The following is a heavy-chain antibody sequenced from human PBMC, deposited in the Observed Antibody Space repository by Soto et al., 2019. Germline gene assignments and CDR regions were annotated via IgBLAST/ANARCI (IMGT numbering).Heavy chain of an antibody. D-gene: IGHD1-26*01. V-gene: IGHV3-33*01. CDR3: TRVGGSVSGMDV. CDR1: EFTFSAYG. Sequence: PGGSLRLSCAASEFTFSAYGFHWVRQAPGKGLEWVALIWHDGSSKYYADSVKGRFTISRDNSMSTVYLQMSSLRAEDTAVYYCTRVGGSVSGMDVWGQGTTVTVSS. J-gene: IGHJ6*02. CDR2: IWHDGSSK.